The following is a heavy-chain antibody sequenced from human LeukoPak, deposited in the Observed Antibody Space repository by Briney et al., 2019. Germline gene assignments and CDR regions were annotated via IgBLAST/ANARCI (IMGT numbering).Heavy chain of an antibody. CDR3: ARDRVDWGYFDY. CDR1: GFTFSGYS. CDR2: ISVSSSTI. D-gene: IGHD3-16*01. Sequence: GGSLRLSCAASGFTFSGYSMNWVRQAPGKGLEWLSYISVSSSTIYYADSVKGRFTISRDNAKNSLYLQMNSLRAEDTAVYYCARDRVDWGYFDYWGQGTLVTVSS. J-gene: IGHJ4*02. V-gene: IGHV3-48*04.